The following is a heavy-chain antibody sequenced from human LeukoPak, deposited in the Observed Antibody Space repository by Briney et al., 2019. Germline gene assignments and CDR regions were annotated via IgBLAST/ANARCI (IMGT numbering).Heavy chain of an antibody. J-gene: IGHJ4*02. V-gene: IGHV4-59*01. D-gene: IGHD3-16*01. CDR1: GGSISSYY. Sequence: PSETLSLTCTVSGGSISSYYWSWIRQPPGKGLEWIGSVYYSGSTNYNPSLKSRVTISVDTSKNQFYLKLSSVTAADTAVFYCARGVGDRFFDYWGQGTLVTVSS. CDR2: VYYSGST. CDR3: ARGVGDRFFDY.